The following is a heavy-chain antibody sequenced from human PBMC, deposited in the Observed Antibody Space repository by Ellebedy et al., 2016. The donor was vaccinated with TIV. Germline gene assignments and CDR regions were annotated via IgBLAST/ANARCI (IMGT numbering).Heavy chain of an antibody. V-gene: IGHV3-21*01. CDR3: AREGLAARGDY. CDR2: ISSSSSYI. D-gene: IGHD2-15*01. Sequence: GGSLRLSXAASGFTFSSYSMNWVRQAPGKGLEWVSSISSSSSYIYYADSVKGRFTISRDNAKNSLYLQMNSLRAEDTAVYYCAREGLAARGDYWGQGTLVTVSS. CDR1: GFTFSSYS. J-gene: IGHJ4*02.